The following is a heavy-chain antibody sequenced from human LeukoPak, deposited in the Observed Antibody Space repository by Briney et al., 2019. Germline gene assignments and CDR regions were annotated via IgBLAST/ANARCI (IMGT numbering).Heavy chain of an antibody. V-gene: IGHV1-2*02. CDR1: GYTFTGQY. CDR3: ARDLSPYGSGSYYEDY. J-gene: IGHJ4*02. D-gene: IGHD3-10*01. CDR2: ASPNGDGT. Sequence: ASVKVSCKASGYTFTGQYMHWVRQAPGQGLEWMGWASPNGDGTNYAQKFQGRVTMTRDTSISTAYMELSRLRSDDTAVYYCARDLSPYGSGSYYEDYWGQGTLVTVSS.